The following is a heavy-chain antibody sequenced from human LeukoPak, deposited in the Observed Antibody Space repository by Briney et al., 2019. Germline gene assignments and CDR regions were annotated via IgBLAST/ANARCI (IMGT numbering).Heavy chain of an antibody. D-gene: IGHD4-17*01. V-gene: IGHV1-46*01. CDR3: ARGTGTMTAVTRGQHYYYGLDV. CDR1: GYTFTNYY. CDR2: INPSDGGT. J-gene: IGHJ6*02. Sequence: ASVRVSCKASGYTFTNYYLHWVRQAPGHGLEWMAIINPSDGGTYYEQKLQGRVTVTRDTSTSTVYMELSSLRSEDTAVYYCARGTGTMTAVTRGQHYYYGLDVWGQGTTVTVSS.